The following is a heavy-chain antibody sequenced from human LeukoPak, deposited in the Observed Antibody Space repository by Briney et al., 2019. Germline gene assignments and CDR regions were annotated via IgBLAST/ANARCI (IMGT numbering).Heavy chain of an antibody. CDR2: IYYSGST. V-gene: IGHV4-59*01. CDR1: GGSISSYY. D-gene: IGHD1-14*01. CDR3: ARRNSVTVAFDY. Sequence: SETLSLTCTVSGGSISSYYWSWIRQPPGKGLEWNGYIYYSGSTNYNPSLKSRVTISVDTSKNQFSLKLSSVTAADTAVYYCARRNSVTVAFDYWGQGTLVTVSS. J-gene: IGHJ4*02.